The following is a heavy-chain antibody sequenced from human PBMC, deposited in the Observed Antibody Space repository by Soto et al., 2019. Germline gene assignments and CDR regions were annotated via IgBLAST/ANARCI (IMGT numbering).Heavy chain of an antibody. D-gene: IGHD3-22*01. CDR3: AREELRSMYYYDSSGYDPFDY. V-gene: IGHV1-2*02. J-gene: IGHJ4*02. Sequence: GASVKVSCKASGYTFTGYYMHWVRQAPGQGLEWMGWINPNSGGTNYAQKFQGRVTMTRDTSISTAYMELSRLRSDDTAVFYCAREELRSMYYYDSSGYDPFDYWGQGTLVTVSS. CDR2: INPNSGGT. CDR1: GYTFTGYY.